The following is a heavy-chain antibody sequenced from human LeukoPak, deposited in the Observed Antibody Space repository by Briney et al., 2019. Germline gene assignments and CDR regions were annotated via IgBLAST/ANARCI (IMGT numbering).Heavy chain of an antibody. J-gene: IGHJ3*02. D-gene: IGHD5-12*01. V-gene: IGHV3-30*02. CDR2: IRYDGSNE. Sequence: GGSLRLSCATSGFTFSSYGMHWGRQAPGKGLEWVAFIRYDGSNEYYVDSVKGRFTISRDNSKNTLYLEMDSLRADDTAVYSCAKDPPSVVANAFHIWGQGTMVTVSS. CDR1: GFTFSSYG. CDR3: AKDPPSVVANAFHI.